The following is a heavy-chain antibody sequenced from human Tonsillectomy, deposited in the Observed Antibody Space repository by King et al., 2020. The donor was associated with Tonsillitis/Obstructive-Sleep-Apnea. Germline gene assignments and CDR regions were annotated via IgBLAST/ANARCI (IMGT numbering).Heavy chain of an antibody. J-gene: IGHJ3*02. CDR1: GFTFSSYA. Sequence: VQLVESGGGLVQPGGSLRLSCAASGFTFSSYAMSWVRQAPGKGREWVAVISGSGGSTYYADSVKGRFTISRDNSKNTLYLQMNSLRAEDTAVYYCAKVEAGSYSLLGAFDIWGHGTMVTVSS. V-gene: IGHV3-23*04. D-gene: IGHD1-26*01. CDR2: ISGSGGST. CDR3: AKVEAGSYSLLGAFDI.